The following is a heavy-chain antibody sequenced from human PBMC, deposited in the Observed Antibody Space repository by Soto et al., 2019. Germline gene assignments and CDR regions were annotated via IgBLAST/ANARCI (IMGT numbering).Heavy chain of an antibody. CDR3: ARRDSGSFFSFFDS. D-gene: IGHD2-15*01. V-gene: IGHV1-69*06. CDR1: GGSLSTNP. CDR2: TGSGTGPG. Sequence: QVQLVQSGTEVKKPGSSVKVSCKTSGGSLSTNPISWVRQAPGQGLEWMGGTGSGTGPGNHAQKFQGRLTVTADKSTGTVYMELTNLSAEDPAVYYCARRDSGSFFSFFDSWGQATLVTVSS. J-gene: IGHJ4*02.